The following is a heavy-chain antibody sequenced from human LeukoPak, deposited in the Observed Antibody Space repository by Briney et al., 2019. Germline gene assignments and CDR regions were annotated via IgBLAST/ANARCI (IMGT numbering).Heavy chain of an antibody. CDR1: GFTFNIYE. CDR2: ISSSGNTI. CDR3: AKSPDWGYSYGYLSPDY. Sequence: PGGSLRLSCAASGFTFNIYEMNWVRQAPGRGLEWLSVISSSGNTIYYADSVKGRFTVSRDNAKTSLYLQMNSLRAEDTAVYYCAKSPDWGYSYGYLSPDYWGQGTLVTVSS. D-gene: IGHD5-18*01. V-gene: IGHV3-48*03. J-gene: IGHJ4*02.